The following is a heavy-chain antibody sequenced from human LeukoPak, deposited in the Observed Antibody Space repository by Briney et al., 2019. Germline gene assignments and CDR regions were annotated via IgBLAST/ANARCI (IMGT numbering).Heavy chain of an antibody. CDR3: ARGGESGIQLDY. J-gene: IGHJ4*02. Sequence: GGSLRLSCAASGFTFSSYSMNWVRQAPGKGLEWVSSISSSSSYIYYADSVKGRFTISRDNAKNSLYLQMNSLRAEDTAVYYCARGGESGIQLDYWGQGTLVTVSS. CDR1: GFTFSSYS. V-gene: IGHV3-21*01. CDR2: ISSSSSYI. D-gene: IGHD5-18*01.